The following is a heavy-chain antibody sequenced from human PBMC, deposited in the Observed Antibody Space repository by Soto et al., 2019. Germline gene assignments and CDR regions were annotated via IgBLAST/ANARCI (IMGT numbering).Heavy chain of an antibody. CDR1: GGSISSGDYY. V-gene: IGHV4-30-4*02. Sequence: SETLSLTCTVSGGSISSGDYYWSWIRQPPGKGLEWIGYIYYSGSTYYNPSLKSRVTISVDTSKNQFSLKLSSVTAADTAVYYCARISWTTPGIAVAGSVDYWGQGTLVTVSS. CDR3: ARISWTTPGIAVAGSVDY. D-gene: IGHD6-19*01. J-gene: IGHJ4*02. CDR2: IYYSGST.